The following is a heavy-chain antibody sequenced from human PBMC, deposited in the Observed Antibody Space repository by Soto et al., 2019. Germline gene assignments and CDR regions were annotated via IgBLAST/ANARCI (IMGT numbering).Heavy chain of an antibody. V-gene: IGHV4-34*01. Sequence: SETLSLTCAVYGRSFSVYYWSWIRQPPGKGLEWIGEINHSGSTNYNPSLKSRVTISVDTSKNQFSLKLSSVTAADTAVYYCASQSSWYQLPRLDYWGQGTLVTVS. CDR1: GRSFSVYY. D-gene: IGHD2-2*01. CDR2: INHSGST. J-gene: IGHJ4*02. CDR3: ASQSSWYQLPRLDY.